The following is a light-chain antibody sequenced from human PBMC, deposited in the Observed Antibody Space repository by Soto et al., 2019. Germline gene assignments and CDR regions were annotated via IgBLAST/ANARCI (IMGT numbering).Light chain of an antibody. CDR3: QQYYNTPWT. CDR1: HSFLYSSNDKNY. J-gene: IGKJ1*01. V-gene: IGKV4-1*01. Sequence: DIVMIQSPDSLAVSRGERATSNCKSSHSFLYSSNDKNYLAWYQQKPGQPPKLLIYWASTRESGVPDRFTGSGSGTDFTLTISSLQAEDVAVYYCQQYYNTPWTFGQGTKVDIK. CDR2: WAS.